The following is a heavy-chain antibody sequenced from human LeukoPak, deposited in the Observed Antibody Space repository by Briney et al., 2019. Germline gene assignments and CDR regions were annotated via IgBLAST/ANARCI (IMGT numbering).Heavy chain of an antibody. D-gene: IGHD4-17*01. Sequence: SETLSLTCAVYGGSFSGYYWSWIRQPPGKGLERIGEINHSGSTNYNPSLKSRVTISVDTSKNQFSLKLSSVTAADTAVYYCARLYGARDYWGQGTLVTVSS. CDR1: GGSFSGYY. CDR3: ARLYGARDY. J-gene: IGHJ4*02. CDR2: INHSGST. V-gene: IGHV4-34*01.